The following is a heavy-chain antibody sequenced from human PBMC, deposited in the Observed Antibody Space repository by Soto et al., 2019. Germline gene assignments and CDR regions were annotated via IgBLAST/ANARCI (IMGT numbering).Heavy chain of an antibody. J-gene: IGHJ4*02. V-gene: IGHV4-31*03. D-gene: IGHD6-13*01. CDR2: IYYSGST. Sequence: QVQLQESGPGLVKPSQTLSLTCTVSGGSISSGGYYWSWIRQHPGKGLEWIGYIYYSGSTYYNPSLKSRVTISVETSKNQFSLKLSSVTAADTAVYYCARDRSSIAAAGSFDYWGQGTLVTVSS. CDR3: ARDRSSIAAAGSFDY. CDR1: GGSISSGGYY.